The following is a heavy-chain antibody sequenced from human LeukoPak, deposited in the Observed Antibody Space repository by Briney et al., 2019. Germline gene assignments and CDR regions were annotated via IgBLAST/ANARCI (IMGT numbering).Heavy chain of an antibody. V-gene: IGHV3-23*01. CDR3: AKDPSSGWEGYFDY. D-gene: IGHD6-19*01. CDR2: ISGSGGST. Sequence: GGSLRLSCAASGFTFSSYGMSWVRQAPGKGLEWVSAISGSGGSTYYADSVKGRFTISRDNSKNTLYLQMNSLRAEDTAVYYCAKDPSSGWEGYFDYWGQGTLVSVSS. CDR1: GFTFSSYG. J-gene: IGHJ4*02.